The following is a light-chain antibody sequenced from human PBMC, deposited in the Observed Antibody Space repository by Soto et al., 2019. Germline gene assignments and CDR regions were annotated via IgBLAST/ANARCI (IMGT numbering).Light chain of an antibody. V-gene: IGKV1-39*01. Sequence: DIQMTQSPSSLAASVGDRVTITCRASQAISTSLSWYQQKPGKAPNLLIYGASSLHRGVPSRFSASGSGTDFTLTISSLQPEDFATYFCLQSSNIPWTFGQGTRWISN. J-gene: IGKJ1*01. CDR1: QAISTS. CDR3: LQSSNIPWT. CDR2: GAS.